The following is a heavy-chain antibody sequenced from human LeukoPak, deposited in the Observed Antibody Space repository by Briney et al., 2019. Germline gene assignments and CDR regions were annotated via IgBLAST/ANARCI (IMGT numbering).Heavy chain of an antibody. Sequence: GGSLRLSCAASGFSFSTYSMSWVRQAPGKGLEWVSAITRSSSSIYYADSVKGRFTISRDNAKKSVYLQMNSLRAEDTAVHYCVSELYFSDSSGLWGPGTMVTVSS. CDR3: VSELYFSDSSGL. CDR2: ITRSSSSI. D-gene: IGHD3-22*01. CDR1: GFSFSTYS. J-gene: IGHJ3*01. V-gene: IGHV3-21*03.